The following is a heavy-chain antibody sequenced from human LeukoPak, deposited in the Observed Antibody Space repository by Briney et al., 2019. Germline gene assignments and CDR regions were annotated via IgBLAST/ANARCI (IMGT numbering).Heavy chain of an antibody. CDR1: GFSFSSYG. J-gene: IGHJ4*02. D-gene: IGHD6-13*01. CDR2: ISDDGSNK. CDR3: AKDHGYSSSWYAVDY. Sequence: GGSLRLSCAAPGFSFSSYGMHWVRQAPGKGLVWVAVISDDGSNKYYADSVKGRFTISRDTSKNTLYLHMNSLRAEDTAVYYCAKDHGYSSSWYAVDYWGQGTLVTVSS. V-gene: IGHV3-30*18.